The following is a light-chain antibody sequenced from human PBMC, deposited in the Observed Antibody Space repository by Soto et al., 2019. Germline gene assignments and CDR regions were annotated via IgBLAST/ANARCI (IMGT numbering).Light chain of an antibody. CDR2: GTF. CDR3: QHLNNYPPFT. V-gene: IGKV1-9*01. J-gene: IGKJ3*01. Sequence: IQLTQSPSSLSASVGDRVSITCRASQDIKTYLAWYQQKQGKAPKLLISGTFTLQSGVPSRFNGSGSGTDFTLTISRLQPDDFATYYCQHLNNYPPFTFGPGTKADIK. CDR1: QDIKTY.